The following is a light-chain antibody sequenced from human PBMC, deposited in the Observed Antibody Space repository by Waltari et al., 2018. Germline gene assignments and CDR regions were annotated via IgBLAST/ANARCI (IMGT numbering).Light chain of an antibody. V-gene: IGLV1-40*01. Sequence: QSVLTQPPSVSGAPGPRVTISCTGRSSNIGAGYEVHWYQQFPGTAPKLLIYGNNNRPSGIPDRFSGSKSGTSASLAITGLQADDEADYYCQSYDNSLSGSGVFGGGTRLTVL. CDR2: GNN. J-gene: IGLJ3*02. CDR3: QSYDNSLSGSGV. CDR1: SSNIGAGYE.